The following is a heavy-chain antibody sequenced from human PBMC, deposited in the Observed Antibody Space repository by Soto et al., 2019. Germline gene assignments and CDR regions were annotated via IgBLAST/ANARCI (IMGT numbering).Heavy chain of an antibody. CDR1: GGSISSNY. J-gene: IGHJ3*01. V-gene: IGHV4-59*01. CDR2: IYYTGST. D-gene: IGHD3-3*01. Sequence: EEPSETLSLTCIVSGGSISSNYWSWIRQPPGKGLEWIGYIYYTGSTNFNPSLKNRVIISVDTSKNQFSLKLSSVTAADTAVYYCARSYPNFIFGVVPPRVLAFSGQGT. CDR3: ARSYPNFIFGVVPPRVLAF.